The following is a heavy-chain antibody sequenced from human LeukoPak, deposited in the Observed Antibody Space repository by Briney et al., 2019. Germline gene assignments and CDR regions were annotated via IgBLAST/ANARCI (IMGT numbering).Heavy chain of an antibody. CDR1: GGSISSSSYY. CDR2: IYYSGST. J-gene: IGHJ4*02. V-gene: IGHV4-39*01. CDR3: AGVISPIDY. D-gene: IGHD3-16*02. Sequence: SETLSLTCTVSGGSISSSSYYWGWIRQPPGKGLEWIGSIYYSGSTYYNPSLKSRVTISVDTSKNQFSLKLSSVTAADTAVYYCAGVISPIDYWGQGTLVTVPS.